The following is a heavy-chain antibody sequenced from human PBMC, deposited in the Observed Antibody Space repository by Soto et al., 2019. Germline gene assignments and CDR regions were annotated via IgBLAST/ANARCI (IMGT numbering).Heavy chain of an antibody. CDR3: ARVDSSANYIVTFDY. V-gene: IGHV3-74*01. CDR1: GFTFSSYW. CDR2: IKSDGSGT. J-gene: IGHJ4*02. D-gene: IGHD3-22*01. Sequence: GGSLRLSCVASGFTFSSYWMHWVRQAPGKGLVWVSRIKSDGSGTTYADSVKGRFTISRDNAKNTLYLQMNSLRVEDTAVYYCARVDSSANYIVTFDYWGQGLLVTVSS.